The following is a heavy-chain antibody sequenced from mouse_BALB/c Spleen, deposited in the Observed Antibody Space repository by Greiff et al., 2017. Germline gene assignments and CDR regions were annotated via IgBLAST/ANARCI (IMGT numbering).Heavy chain of an antibody. CDR3: ARDGNYAMDY. Sequence: VQLKQSGAELVKPGALVKLSCTASGFNIKDTYMHWVKQRPEQGLEWIGRIDPANGNTKYDPKFQGKATITADTSSNTAYLQLSSLTSEDTAVYYCARDGNYAMDYWGQGTSVTVSS. CDR2: IDPANGNT. CDR1: GFNIKDTY. V-gene: IGHV14-3*02. J-gene: IGHJ4*01. D-gene: IGHD2-1*01.